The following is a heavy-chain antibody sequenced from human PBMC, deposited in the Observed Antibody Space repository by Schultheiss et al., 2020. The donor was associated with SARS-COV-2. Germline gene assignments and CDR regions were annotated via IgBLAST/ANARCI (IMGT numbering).Heavy chain of an antibody. J-gene: IGHJ4*02. D-gene: IGHD2-8*02. CDR2: IYHSGST. Sequence: LRLSCAVSGGSISSGDYYWSWIRQPPGKGLEWIGYIYHSGSTYYNPSLKSRVTISVDRSKNQFSLKLSSVTAADTAVYYCARGEGYCTGGVCYDYYFDYWGQGTLVTVSS. CDR1: GGSISSGDYY. CDR3: ARGEGYCTGGVCYDYYFDY. V-gene: IGHV4-30-2*01.